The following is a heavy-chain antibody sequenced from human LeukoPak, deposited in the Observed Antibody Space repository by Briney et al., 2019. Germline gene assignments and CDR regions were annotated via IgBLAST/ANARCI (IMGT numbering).Heavy chain of an antibody. CDR2: IYYSGST. V-gene: IGHV4-30-4*01. Sequence: SQTLSLTCTASGGSISSGDYYWSWIRQPPGKGLEWIGYIYYSGSTYYNPSLKSRVTISVDTSKNQFSLKLSSVTAADTAVYYCARGRYCSSTSCYPYYYYGMDVWGKGTTVTVSS. D-gene: IGHD2-2*01. CDR1: GGSISSGDYY. J-gene: IGHJ6*04. CDR3: ARGRYCSSTSCYPYYYYGMDV.